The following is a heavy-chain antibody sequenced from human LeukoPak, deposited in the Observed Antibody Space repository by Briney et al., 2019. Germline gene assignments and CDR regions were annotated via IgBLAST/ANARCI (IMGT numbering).Heavy chain of an antibody. V-gene: IGHV4-59*01. Sequence: PSETLSLTCTVSGGSISSYYWSRIRQPPGKGLEWIGYIYYSGSTNYNPSLKSRVTISVDTSKNQFSLKLSSVTAADTAVYYCARGGGSYAGWFDPWGQGTLVTVSS. D-gene: IGHD1-26*01. CDR1: GGSISSYY. J-gene: IGHJ5*02. CDR3: ARGGGSYAGWFDP. CDR2: IYYSGST.